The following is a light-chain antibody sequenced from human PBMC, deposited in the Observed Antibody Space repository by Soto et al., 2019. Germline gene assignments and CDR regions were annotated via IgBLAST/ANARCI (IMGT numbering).Light chain of an antibody. CDR1: QTIGSN. J-gene: IGKJ1*01. CDR3: QHYYSWPRT. CDR2: GAS. V-gene: IGKV3-15*01. Sequence: DRVMTQSPATLSVSPGERATLSCRASQTIGSNLAWHQQRPGQPPRLLIYGASTRATGIPARFSGSGSGTEFTLTITSLQSEDFAVYYCQHYYSWPRTFGQGTKVDIK.